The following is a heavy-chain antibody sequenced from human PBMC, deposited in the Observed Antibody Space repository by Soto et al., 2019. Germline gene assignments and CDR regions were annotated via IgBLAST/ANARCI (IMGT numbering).Heavy chain of an antibody. CDR3: AKDYSYISSDYYDYVWGSYQPDY. V-gene: IGHV3-30*18. CDR2: ISYDGSNK. J-gene: IGHJ4*02. CDR1: GFTFSSYG. Sequence: GGSLRLSCAASGFTFSSYGMHWVRQAPGKGLEWVAVISYDGSNKYYADSVKGRFTISRDNSKNTLYLQMNSLRAEDTAVYYCAKDYSYISSDYYDYVWGSYQPDYWGQGTLVTVSS. D-gene: IGHD3-16*02.